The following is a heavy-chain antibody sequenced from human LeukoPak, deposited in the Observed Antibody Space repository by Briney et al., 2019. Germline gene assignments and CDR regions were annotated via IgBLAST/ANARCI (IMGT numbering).Heavy chain of an antibody. D-gene: IGHD3-22*01. V-gene: IGHV3-33*01. CDR1: GFTFSSYG. CDR3: ARGPHYYDSSGYYPLDY. Sequence: GGSLRLSCAASGFTFSSYGMHWVRQAPGKGLEWVAVIWYDGSNKYYADSVKGRFTISRDNSKNTLYLKMNSLRAEDTAVYYCARGPHYYDSSGYYPLDYWGQGTLVTVSS. J-gene: IGHJ4*02. CDR2: IWYDGSNK.